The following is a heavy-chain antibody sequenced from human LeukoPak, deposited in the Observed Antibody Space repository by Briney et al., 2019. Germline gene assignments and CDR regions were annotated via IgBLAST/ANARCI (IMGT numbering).Heavy chain of an antibody. CDR3: AEGAVEPDYYYGMDV. CDR1: GGSFSGYY. CDR2: INHSGST. Sequence: MTSETLSLTCAVYGGSFSGYYWSWIRQPPGKGLEWIGEINHSGSTNYNPSLKSRVTISVDTSKNQFSLKLSSVTAADTAVYHCAEGAVEPDYYYGMDVWGQGTTVTVSS. V-gene: IGHV4-34*01. J-gene: IGHJ6*02. D-gene: IGHD6-19*01.